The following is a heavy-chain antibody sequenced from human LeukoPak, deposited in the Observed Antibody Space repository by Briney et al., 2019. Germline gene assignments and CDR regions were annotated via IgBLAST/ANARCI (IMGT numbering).Heavy chain of an antibody. Sequence: GGSLRLSCAASGFTFSDYYMSWVRQAPGKGLEWVSVIYSGGSTYYADSVKGRFTISRDNSKNTLYLQMNSLRAEGTAVYYCARVRGLLLGVDYWGQGTLVTVSS. CDR3: ARVRGLLLGVDY. V-gene: IGHV3-53*01. J-gene: IGHJ4*02. D-gene: IGHD3-10*01. CDR1: GFTFSDYY. CDR2: IYSGGST.